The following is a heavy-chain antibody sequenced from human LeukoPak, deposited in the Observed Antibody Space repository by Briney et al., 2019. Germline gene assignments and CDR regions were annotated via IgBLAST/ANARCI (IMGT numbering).Heavy chain of an antibody. Sequence: GGSLRLSCAASGFSLNTYAMSWVRQAPGKGLEWVSSGGVTGNTYYSDSVMGRFTISRDSSKNTLYLQMNSLRAEDTAVYYCAKRSPRGTYYFDSWGQGGLVTVSS. CDR2: GGVTGNT. CDR3: AKRSPRGTYYFDS. CDR1: GFSLNTYA. V-gene: IGHV3-23*01. D-gene: IGHD1-26*01. J-gene: IGHJ4*02.